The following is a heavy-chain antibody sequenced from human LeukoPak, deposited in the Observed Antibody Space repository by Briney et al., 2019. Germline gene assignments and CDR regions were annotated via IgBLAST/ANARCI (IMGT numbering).Heavy chain of an antibody. D-gene: IGHD3-22*01. CDR2: INAGNGNT. Sequence: GASVKVSCKASGYTFTSYAMHWVRQAPGQRLEWMGWINAGNGNTKYSQKFQGRVTITRDTSASTAYMELSSLRSEDTAVYYCARGAGYYDSSGYSKWGQGTLVTVSS. V-gene: IGHV1-3*01. CDR3: ARGAGYYDSSGYSK. J-gene: IGHJ4*02. CDR1: GYTFTSYA.